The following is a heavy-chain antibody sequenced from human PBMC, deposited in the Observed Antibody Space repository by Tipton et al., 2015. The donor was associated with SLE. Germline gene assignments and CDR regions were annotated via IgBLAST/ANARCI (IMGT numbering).Heavy chain of an antibody. Sequence: TLSLTCSVSGDSLSPYYWSWIRHSPGKGLEWIAYVSYIGSSNSSPSLKSRVTISVDTSKSQFSLKLSSVTAADTAVYYCARQGEYSSSSGFWFDPWGQGTLVTVSS. J-gene: IGHJ5*02. D-gene: IGHD6-6*01. CDR3: ARQGEYSSSSGFWFDP. V-gene: IGHV4-59*08. CDR1: GDSLSPYY. CDR2: VSYIGSS.